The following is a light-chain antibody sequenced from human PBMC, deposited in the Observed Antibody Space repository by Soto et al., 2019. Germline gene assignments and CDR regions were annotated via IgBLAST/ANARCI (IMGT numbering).Light chain of an antibody. V-gene: IGKV1-39*01. Sequence: DIQMTQSPSSLSASVGDRVTITCRASQSISSYLNWYQQKPGKAPKLLIYAASSLQSGVPSRFSGSGSGTAFTHTINSLQPDDFAIYYCEESYSSPGTFGRGSKVEIK. CDR1: QSISSY. CDR3: EESYSSPGT. CDR2: AAS. J-gene: IGKJ1*01.